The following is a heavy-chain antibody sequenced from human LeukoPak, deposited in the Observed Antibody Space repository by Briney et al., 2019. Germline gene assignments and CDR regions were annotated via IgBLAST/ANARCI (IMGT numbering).Heavy chain of an antibody. Sequence: GGSLRLSCAASGFTFSSYWMSWVRQAPGKGLEWVANIKLDGSEKNYVDSVKGRFTISRDNTKNSLYLQMNSLRAEDTAVFYCARDQYDTWSRRGDFDSWGQGTLVIVSS. V-gene: IGHV3-7*03. CDR1: GFTFSSYW. CDR3: ARDQYDTWSRRGDFDS. J-gene: IGHJ4*02. CDR2: IKLDGSEK. D-gene: IGHD3-3*01.